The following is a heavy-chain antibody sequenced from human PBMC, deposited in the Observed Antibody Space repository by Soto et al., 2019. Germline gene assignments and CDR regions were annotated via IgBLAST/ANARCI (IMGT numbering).Heavy chain of an antibody. CDR3: ARDQIPTSYYYDGSGYYFRTFDY. CDR2: ISVYNGNT. Sequence: QVQLVQSGVEVKKPGASVKVSCKASGYTFTNYGISWLRQAPGQGPEWMGWISVYNGNTNYAQKLQDRVTMTTDTSTNTAYMELRSLRSDDTAVYYCARDQIPTSYYYDGSGYYFRTFDYCGQGTLVTVSS. D-gene: IGHD3-22*01. CDR1: GYTFTNYG. V-gene: IGHV1-18*01. J-gene: IGHJ4*02.